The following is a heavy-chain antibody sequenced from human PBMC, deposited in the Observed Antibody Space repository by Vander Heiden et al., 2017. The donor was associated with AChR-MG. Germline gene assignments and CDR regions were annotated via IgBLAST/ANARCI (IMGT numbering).Heavy chain of an antibody. CDR2: ISWNSGGT. D-gene: IGHD3-16*01. Sequence: EVRLVESGGGLVQPGRSLRLSCAASGFSFDDDAMHWGRQAPGKGLEWVSGISWNSGGTGYADSVNGRFTISRDNAKNSLYLQMNSLRPEDTALYYCAKDSGLGNTHPYHFFYYMDVWGKGTTVTVSS. CDR3: AKDSGLGNTHPYHFFYYMDV. V-gene: IGHV3-9*01. CDR1: GFSFDDDA. J-gene: IGHJ6*03.